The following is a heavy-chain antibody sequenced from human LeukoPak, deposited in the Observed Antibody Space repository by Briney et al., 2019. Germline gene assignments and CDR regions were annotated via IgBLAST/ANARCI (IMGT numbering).Heavy chain of an antibody. CDR1: GYTFTAYY. CDR3: AREGAPQLSSYFDL. Sequence: ASVKVSCKASGYTFTAYYIHWVRQAPEQGLEWMGSINPNTGGTNFAQRFQGRVTMTRDTSINTAYMELSSLRSDDTAMYYCAREGAPQLSSYFDLWGQGTLVTVSS. CDR2: INPNTGGT. J-gene: IGHJ4*02. V-gene: IGHV1-2*02. D-gene: IGHD1-1*01.